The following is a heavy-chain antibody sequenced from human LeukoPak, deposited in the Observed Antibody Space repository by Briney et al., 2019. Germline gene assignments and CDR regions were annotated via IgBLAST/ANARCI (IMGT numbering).Heavy chain of an antibody. Sequence: PGGSLRLSCAASGFTFSSYAMHWVRQAPGKGLEWVAGISYDGSNKYYADSVKGRFTISRDNAKNSLYLQMNSLRAEDTAVYYCARDRALYHTRGYYYTEDDYWGQGTLVTVSS. D-gene: IGHD3-22*01. V-gene: IGHV3-30-3*01. CDR1: GFTFSSYA. CDR2: ISYDGSNK. J-gene: IGHJ4*02. CDR3: ARDRALYHTRGYYYTEDDY.